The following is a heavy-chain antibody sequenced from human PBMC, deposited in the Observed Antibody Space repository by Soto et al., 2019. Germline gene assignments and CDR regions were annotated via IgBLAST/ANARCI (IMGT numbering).Heavy chain of an antibody. CDR3: ARGAGVGTVVSTTDYYYSAMDV. D-gene: IGHD3-22*01. CDR2: INAGNGNT. Sequence: QVQLVQSGAAVKKPGASVRVSCKASGYSFNTYAIHWVRQAPRQRLEWMGWINAGNGNTMYSQKFQGRVTIATDTSASMVYMELSSLRAEDTAVYYCARGAGVGTVVSTTDYYYSAMDVWGQGTTVTVSS. CDR1: GYSFNTYA. V-gene: IGHV1-3*01. J-gene: IGHJ6*02.